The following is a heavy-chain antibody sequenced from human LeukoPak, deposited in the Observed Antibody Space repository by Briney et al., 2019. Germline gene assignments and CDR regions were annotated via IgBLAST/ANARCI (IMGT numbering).Heavy chain of an antibody. Sequence: SGGSLRLSCAASGFTFSDYYMSWIRQAPGKGLEWVSYISSSSSYTNYADSVEGRFTISRDNAKNSLYLQMNSLRAEDTAVYYCARSGYSGYDRLDYWGQGTLVTVSS. J-gene: IGHJ4*02. V-gene: IGHV3-11*06. CDR1: GFTFSDYY. CDR3: ARSGYSGYDRLDY. CDR2: ISSSSSYT. D-gene: IGHD5-12*01.